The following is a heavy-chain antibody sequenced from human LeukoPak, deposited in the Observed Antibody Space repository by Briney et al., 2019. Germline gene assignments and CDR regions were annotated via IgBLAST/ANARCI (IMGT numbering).Heavy chain of an antibody. CDR2: IYCSGST. J-gene: IGHJ4*02. Sequence: SETLSLTCTVSGGSISSSSYYWGWIRQPPGKGLEWIGSIYCSGSTYYNPSLKSRVTISVDTSKNQFSLKLSSVTAADTAVYYCARDSGSYYTGRFDYWGQGTLVTVSS. V-gene: IGHV4-39*02. D-gene: IGHD1-26*01. CDR1: GGSISSSSYY. CDR3: ARDSGSYYTGRFDY.